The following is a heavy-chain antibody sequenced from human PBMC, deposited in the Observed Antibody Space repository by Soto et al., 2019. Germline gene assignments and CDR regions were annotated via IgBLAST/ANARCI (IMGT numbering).Heavy chain of an antibody. V-gene: IGHV1-18*01. J-gene: IGHJ4*02. CDR1: GYTFRNYG. D-gene: IGHD3-3*01. CDR3: ARDLVSGSDFWRAYNGGYFDY. Sequence: ASVKVSCKASGYTFRNYGITWVRQAPGQGLEWMAWISPYNGNTNYAQDLQGRVTMTTDTSTSAAYMELRSLTSEDTAMYYCARDLVSGSDFWRAYNGGYFDYWGQGTLVTVSS. CDR2: ISPYNGNT.